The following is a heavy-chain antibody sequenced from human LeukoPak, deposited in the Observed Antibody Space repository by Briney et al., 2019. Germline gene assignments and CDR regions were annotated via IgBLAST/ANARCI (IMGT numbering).Heavy chain of an antibody. CDR2: IVVGSGNT. J-gene: IGHJ6*02. CDR3: AASPPHYYGSGSYYPSTTYYYYGMDV. CDR1: GFTFTRTA. Sequence: GTSVKVSCKASGFTFTRTAVQWVRQARGQRLEWIGWIVVGSGNTNYAQKFQERVTITRDMSTSTAYMELSSLRSEDTAVYYCAASPPHYYGSGSYYPSTTYYYYGMDVWGQGTTVTVSS. D-gene: IGHD3-10*01. V-gene: IGHV1-58*01.